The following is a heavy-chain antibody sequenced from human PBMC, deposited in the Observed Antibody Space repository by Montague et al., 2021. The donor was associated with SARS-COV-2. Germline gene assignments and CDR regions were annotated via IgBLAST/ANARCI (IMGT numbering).Heavy chain of an antibody. CDR2: TYYRSKWYN. J-gene: IGHJ2*01. V-gene: IGHV6-1*01. CDR1: GDSVSSNIAT. CDR3: ARAYCGGDCYFYWYFDL. Sequence: CAISGDSVSSNIATWNWIRQSPSRGLEWLGRTYYRSKWYNDYAVSVKSRVIINPDTSNNRISLQLISVTPEDTAVYYCARAYCGGDCYFYWYFDLWGQGTLVTVSS. D-gene: IGHD2-21*02.